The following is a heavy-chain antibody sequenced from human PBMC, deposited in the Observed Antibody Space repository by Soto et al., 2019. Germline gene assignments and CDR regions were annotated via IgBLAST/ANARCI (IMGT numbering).Heavy chain of an antibody. J-gene: IGHJ4*02. Sequence: EVQLLESGGGLVQPGGSLRLSCAASGFTFSSHVMSWVRQAPGKGLEWVSGISTGGGSTDYADSVKGRFTISSDNSKNTRHLQMKIHRAADTAVYYCARSREIIASAGSFDYWGQGTLVTVSS. CDR3: ARSREIIASAGSFDY. D-gene: IGHD6-25*01. CDR2: ISTGGGST. V-gene: IGHV3-23*01. CDR1: GFTFSSHV.